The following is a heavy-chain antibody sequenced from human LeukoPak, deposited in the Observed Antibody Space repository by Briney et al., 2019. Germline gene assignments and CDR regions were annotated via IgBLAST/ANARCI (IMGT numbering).Heavy chain of an antibody. J-gene: IGHJ4*02. CDR3: ARGVMVREKPFFDY. D-gene: IGHD3-10*01. Sequence: PSQTLSLTCTVSGGSISSGDYYWSWIRQPPGKGLEWIGYIYYSGSTYYNPSLKSRVTISVDTSKNQFSLKLSSVTAADTAVYYCARGVMVREKPFFDYWGQGTLVTVSS. CDR1: GGSISSGDYY. V-gene: IGHV4-30-4*01. CDR2: IYYSGST.